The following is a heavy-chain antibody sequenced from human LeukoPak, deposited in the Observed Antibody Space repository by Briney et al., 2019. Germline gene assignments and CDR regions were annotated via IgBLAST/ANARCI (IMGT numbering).Heavy chain of an antibody. V-gene: IGHV2-70*04. CDR1: GFSLSTSGMR. CDR3: ARSYYYDSSGYYYEACYFDY. Sequence: SGPALVKPTKTLTLTCTFSGFSLSTSGMRVSWIRQPPGKALEWLARIDWDDDKFYSTSLKTRLTISKDTSKNQVVLTMTNMDPVDTATYYCARSYYYDSSGYYYEACYFDYWGQGTLVTVSS. D-gene: IGHD3-22*01. CDR2: IDWDDDK. J-gene: IGHJ4*02.